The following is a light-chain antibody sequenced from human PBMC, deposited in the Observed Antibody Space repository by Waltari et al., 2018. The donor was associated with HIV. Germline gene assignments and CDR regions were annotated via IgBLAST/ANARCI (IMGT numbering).Light chain of an antibody. CDR3: QAWDSSTACYV. Sequence: SYELTQPPSVSVSPGQTASITCSGDKLGDKYACWYQQKPGQSPVLVIYQDSKRPSGIPERFSGSNSRNTATLTISGTQAMDEADYYCQAWDSSTACYVFGTGTKVTVL. CDR2: QDS. J-gene: IGLJ1*01. V-gene: IGLV3-1*01. CDR1: KLGDKY.